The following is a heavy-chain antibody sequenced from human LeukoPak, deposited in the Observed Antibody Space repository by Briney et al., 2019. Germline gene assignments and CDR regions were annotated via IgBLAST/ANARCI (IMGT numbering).Heavy chain of an antibody. V-gene: IGHV3-30*04. J-gene: IGHJ4*02. CDR2: MSYDGSNK. CDR3: ARGRSDY. Sequence: PGGSLRLSCAASGFTFSSYAMHWVRQAPGKGLEWVAVMSYDGSNKYYADSVKGRFTISRDNSKNTLYLQMNSLRAEDTAVYYCARGRSDYWGQGTLVTVSS. CDR1: GFTFSSYA.